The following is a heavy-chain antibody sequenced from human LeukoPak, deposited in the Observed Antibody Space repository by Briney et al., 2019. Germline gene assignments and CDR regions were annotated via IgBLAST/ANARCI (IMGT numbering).Heavy chain of an antibody. CDR2: INWNGGST. D-gene: IGHD6-19*01. CDR3: ARAALYNSGWWEDY. J-gene: IGHJ4*02. Sequence: GGSLRLSCAASGFTFDDYGMSWVRQAPGKGLEWVSGINWNGGSTGYADSVKGRFTISRDNSKNTLYLQMNSLRAEDTAVYYCARAALYNSGWWEDYWGQGTLVTVSS. CDR1: GFTFDDYG. V-gene: IGHV3-20*04.